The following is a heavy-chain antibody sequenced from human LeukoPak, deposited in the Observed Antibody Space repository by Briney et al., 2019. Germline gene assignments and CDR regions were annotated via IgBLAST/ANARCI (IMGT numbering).Heavy chain of an antibody. CDR1: GFTVNSNY. CDR2: IYSGGST. J-gene: IGHJ4*02. D-gene: IGHD1-26*01. V-gene: IGHV3-53*01. Sequence: GGSLRLSCAASGFTVNSNYMSWVRQAPGKGLEWVSVIYSGGSTYYADSVKGRFTISRDNSKNTLYLQMNSLRAEDTAVYYCARDRRDPGAYYFDYWGQGTLVTVSS. CDR3: ARDRRDPGAYYFDY.